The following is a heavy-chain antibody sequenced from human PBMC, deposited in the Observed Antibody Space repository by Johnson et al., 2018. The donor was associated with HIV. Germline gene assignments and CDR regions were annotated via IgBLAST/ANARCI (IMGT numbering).Heavy chain of an antibody. CDR3: AKDRSTGWYPAFDI. CDR2: INWNGGST. V-gene: IGHV3-20*04. D-gene: IGHD6-19*01. Sequence: VQLVESGGGVVRPGGSLRLSCAASGFTFDDYGMTWVRQVPGKGLEWVSGINWNGGSTGYADSVKGRFSIFRDNAKNSLALQMNSLRAEDTALYYCAKDRSTGWYPAFDIWGQGTMVTVSS. J-gene: IGHJ3*02. CDR1: GFTFDDYG.